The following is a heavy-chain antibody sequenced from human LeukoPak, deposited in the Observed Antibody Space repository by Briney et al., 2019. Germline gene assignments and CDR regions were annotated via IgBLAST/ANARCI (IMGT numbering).Heavy chain of an antibody. CDR1: GYTFTGYY. D-gene: IGHD5-18*01. CDR3: ARDGEDTAMVYYYYYYMDV. CDR2: INPNSGGT. J-gene: IGHJ6*03. Sequence: ASVKVSYKASGYTFTGYYMHWVRQAPGQGLEWMGWINPNSGGTNYAQKFQGRVTMTRDTSISTAYMELSRLRSDDTAVYYCARDGEDTAMVYYYYYYMDVWGKGTTVTVSS. V-gene: IGHV1-2*02.